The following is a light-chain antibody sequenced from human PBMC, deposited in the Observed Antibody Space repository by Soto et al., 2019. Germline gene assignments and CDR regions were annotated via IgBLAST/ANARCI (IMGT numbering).Light chain of an antibody. CDR1: GSDIGNYNY. CDR3: SSYTSYTTLWV. CDR2: GVS. J-gene: IGLJ3*02. V-gene: IGLV2-14*01. Sequence: QAVVTQPASVSGSPGQSITISCTGTGSDIGNYNYVSWYQQHPGKAPKLMIYGVSNRPSGVSNRFSGSKSGNAASLTISGLQAEDEADYYCSSYTSYTTLWVFGGGTKVTVL.